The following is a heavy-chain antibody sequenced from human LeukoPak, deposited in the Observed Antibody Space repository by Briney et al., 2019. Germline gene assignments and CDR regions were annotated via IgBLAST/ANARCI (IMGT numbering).Heavy chain of an antibody. D-gene: IGHD1-26*01. V-gene: IGHV3-53*01. CDR3: ARALREDGLDY. CDR2: IYSGGST. J-gene: IGHJ4*02. CDR1: GFTVSSNY. Sequence: PGRSLRLSCAASGFTVSSNYMSWVRQAPGRGLEWVSVIYSGGSTYYADSVKGRFTISRDNSKNTLYLQMNSLRAEDTAVYYCARALREDGLDYWGQGTLVTVSS.